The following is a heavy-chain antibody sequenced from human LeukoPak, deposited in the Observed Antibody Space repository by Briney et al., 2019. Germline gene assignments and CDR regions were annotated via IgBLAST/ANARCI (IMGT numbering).Heavy chain of an antibody. CDR2: VSATGGSS. CDR1: AFTFSNYA. D-gene: IGHD2-15*01. Sequence: GGSLRLSCAASAFTFSNYAMSWVRQAPGNGLEWVSAVSATGGSSYYADSMKGRFTISRDNSKSTLFLQMDSLRAEDTAVYYCARACSGGGCYLAAFDIWGQGTMVTVSS. V-gene: IGHV3-23*01. CDR3: ARACSGGGCYLAAFDI. J-gene: IGHJ3*02.